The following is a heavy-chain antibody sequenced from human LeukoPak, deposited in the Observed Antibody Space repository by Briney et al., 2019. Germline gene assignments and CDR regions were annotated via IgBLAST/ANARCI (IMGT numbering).Heavy chain of an antibody. CDR2: ISSSGGST. D-gene: IGHD3-22*01. CDR3: AFNSSGYKYCFDY. CDR1: GFTFSTYA. V-gene: IGHV3-23*01. J-gene: IGHJ4*02. Sequence: GGSLRLSCVASGFTFSTYAMSWVRQAPGKGLEWVSAISSSGGSTYYADSVKGRFTISRDNSKNTLYLQVHSLRAEDTAIYYCAFNSSGYKYCFDYWGRGTLVTVSS.